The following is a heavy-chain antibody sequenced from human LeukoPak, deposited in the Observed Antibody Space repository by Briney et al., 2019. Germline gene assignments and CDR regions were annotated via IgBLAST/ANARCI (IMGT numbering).Heavy chain of an antibody. Sequence: SETLTLTCTVSGGSISSSSYYWGWIRQPPGKGLERIGSIYCSGSTYYNPSLKSRVTISVDTSRNQFSLKLSSVTAADTAVYYCARPRGSYFDFDYWAREPWSPSPQ. CDR2: IYCSGST. D-gene: IGHD1-26*01. CDR1: GGSISSSSYY. V-gene: IGHV4-39*01. CDR3: ARPRGSYFDFDY. J-gene: IGHJ4*02.